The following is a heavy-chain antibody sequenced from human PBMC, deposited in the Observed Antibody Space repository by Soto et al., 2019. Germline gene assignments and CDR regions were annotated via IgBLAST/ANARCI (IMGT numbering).Heavy chain of an antibody. J-gene: IGHJ4*02. CDR2: INHSGST. V-gene: IGHV4-34*01. CDR3: ASAGYSGYSGGYYSRARFDY. D-gene: IGHD5-12*01. CDR1: GGSFSGYY. Sequence: SETLSLTCAVYGGSFSGYYWSWIRQLPGKGLEWIGEINHSGSTNYNPSLKSRVTISVDTSKNQFSLKLSSVTAADTAVYYCASAGYSGYSGGYYSRARFDYWGQGTLVTVSS.